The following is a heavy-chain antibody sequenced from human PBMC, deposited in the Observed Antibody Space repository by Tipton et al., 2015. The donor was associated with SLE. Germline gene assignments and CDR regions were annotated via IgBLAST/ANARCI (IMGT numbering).Heavy chain of an antibody. CDR3: ARDCSGGSCVFGMGV. D-gene: IGHD2-15*01. J-gene: IGHJ6*02. CDR1: GVSISNHY. V-gene: IGHV4-59*11. CDR2: IYNSGST. Sequence: TLSLTCTVSGVSISNHYWSWIRQSPGKGLEWIGYIYNSGSTSYNPSLKSRVTITEDTSKNQISLRLSSVTAADTAVYFCARDCSGGSCVFGMGVWGQGTTVTVSS.